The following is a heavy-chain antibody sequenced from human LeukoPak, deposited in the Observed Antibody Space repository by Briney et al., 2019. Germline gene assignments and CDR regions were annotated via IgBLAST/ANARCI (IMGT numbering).Heavy chain of an antibody. CDR1: GFSLSTSGMC. CDR2: IDWDEDK. V-gene: IGHV2-70*01. Sequence: SGPALVKPTQTLTLTCTFSGFSLSTSGMCVSWIRQPPGKALEWLALIDWDEDKYYSTSLKTRLTISKDTSKNQVVLTMTNMDPVDTATYYCARGRGDGRDGSLLFDCWGQGTLVTVSS. D-gene: IGHD5-24*01. CDR3: ARGRGDGRDGSLLFDC. J-gene: IGHJ4*02.